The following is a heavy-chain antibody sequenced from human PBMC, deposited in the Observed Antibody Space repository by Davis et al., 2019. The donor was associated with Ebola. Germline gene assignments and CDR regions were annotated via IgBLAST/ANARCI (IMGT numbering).Heavy chain of an antibody. CDR3: AKDSGYFDL. D-gene: IGHD3-10*01. J-gene: IGHJ2*01. Sequence: GESLKISCAASGFTFSSYAMSWVRQAPGKGLEWVSAISGSGGSTYYADSVKGRFTIPRDNSKNTLFLQMNSQRAEDTAVYYCAKDSGYFDLWGRGTLVTVSS. CDR1: GFTFSSYA. CDR2: ISGSGGST. V-gene: IGHV3-23*01.